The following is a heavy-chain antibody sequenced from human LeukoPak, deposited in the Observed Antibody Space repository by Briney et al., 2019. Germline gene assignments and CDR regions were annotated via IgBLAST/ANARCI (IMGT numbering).Heavy chain of an antibody. CDR1: GGSIGSHSYY. D-gene: IGHD3-10*01. V-gene: IGHV4-39*01. CDR3: ARHLDSGRGGAYYYYYMDV. Sequence: PSETLSLTCTVSGGSIGSHSYYWGWIRQPPGKGLEWIGSIYYSGSTSYNPTLKSRVTISVDTSKNQFSLMLTSVTAADMAVYCCARHLDSGRGGAYYYYYMDVWGKGTTVTVSS. CDR2: IYYSGST. J-gene: IGHJ6*03.